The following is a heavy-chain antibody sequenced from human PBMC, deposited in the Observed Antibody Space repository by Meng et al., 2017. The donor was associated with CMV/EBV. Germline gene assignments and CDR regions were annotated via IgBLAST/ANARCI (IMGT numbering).Heavy chain of an antibody. CDR3: ARMLAPVYGMDV. CDR2: IYYSGST. Sequence: GSLRLSCTVSGGSISSSSYYWSWIRQPPGKGLEWIGYIYYSGSTNYNPSLKSRVTISVDTSKNQFSLKLSSVTAADTAVYYCARMLAPVYGMDVWGQGTTVTVSS. D-gene: IGHD2-8*01. J-gene: IGHJ6*02. CDR1: GGSISSSSYY. V-gene: IGHV4-61*01.